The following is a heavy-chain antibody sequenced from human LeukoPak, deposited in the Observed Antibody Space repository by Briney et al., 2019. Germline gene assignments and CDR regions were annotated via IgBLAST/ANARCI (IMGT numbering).Heavy chain of an antibody. V-gene: IGHV3-23*01. CDR2: ISGSGGST. D-gene: IGHD3-22*01. CDR1: GFTFSNYW. J-gene: IGHJ3*02. Sequence: GGSLRLSCAASGFTFSNYWMHWVRQAPGKGLEWVSAISGSGGSTYYADSVKGRFTISRDNSKNTLYLQMNSLRAEDTAVYYCAKEYYYDSSGYYGGVAFDIWGQGTMVTVSS. CDR3: AKEYYYDSSGYYGGVAFDI.